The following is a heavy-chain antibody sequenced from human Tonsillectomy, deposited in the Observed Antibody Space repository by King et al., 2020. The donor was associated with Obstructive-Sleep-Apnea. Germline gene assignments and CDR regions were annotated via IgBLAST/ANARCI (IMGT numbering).Heavy chain of an antibody. V-gene: IGHV1-46*01. J-gene: IGHJ4*02. D-gene: IGHD2-2*01. CDR3: ARESQGYCSSTSCYGVLDY. CDR1: GYTFTSYY. Sequence: HVQLVESGAEVKKPGASVKVSCKASGYTFTSYYMHWVRQAPGQGLEWMGIINPSGGSTSYAQKFQGRVTMTRDTSTSTVYMELSSLRSEDTAVYYCARESQGYCSSTSCYGVLDYWGQGTLVTVSS. CDR2: INPSGGST.